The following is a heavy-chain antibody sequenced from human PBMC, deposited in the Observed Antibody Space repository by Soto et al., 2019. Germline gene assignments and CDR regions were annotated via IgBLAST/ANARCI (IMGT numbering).Heavy chain of an antibody. V-gene: IGHV5-51*01. CDR3: ARRGGYCVHGTSYSRRFDY. J-gene: IGHJ5*01. Sequence: VQLVQSGAEVKKPGESLRISCQVSGYTFSSYWIGWVRQVSGKGLEWMGIVYPGDSDTRHSPSFQGQVTISDDKSTNTAFLRWGSLEASDTAIYYCARRGGYCVHGTSYSRRFDYLGPGTLVTVSS. CDR2: VYPGDSDT. D-gene: IGHD2-15*01. CDR1: GYTFSSYW.